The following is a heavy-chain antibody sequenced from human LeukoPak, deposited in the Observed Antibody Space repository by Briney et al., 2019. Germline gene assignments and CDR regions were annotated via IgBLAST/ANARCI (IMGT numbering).Heavy chain of an antibody. D-gene: IGHD4-17*01. CDR3: ARTPRDYEPSYWYFDL. CDR2: IYYSGST. CDR1: GFTLDDYA. J-gene: IGHJ2*01. V-gene: IGHV4-38-2*01. Sequence: PGGSLRLSCAASGFTLDDYAMHWIRQPPGKGLEWIGSIYYSGSTYYNPSLKSRVTISVDTSKNQFSLKLSSVTAADTAVYYCARTPRDYEPSYWYFDLWGRGTLVTVSS.